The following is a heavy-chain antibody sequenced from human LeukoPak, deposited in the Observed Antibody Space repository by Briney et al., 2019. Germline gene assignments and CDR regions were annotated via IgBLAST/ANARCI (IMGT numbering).Heavy chain of an antibody. J-gene: IGHJ6*03. CDR1: GSTFTGAY. CDR3: ARDLNVVVPAAIVYYYYYMDV. V-gene: IGHV1-2*02. D-gene: IGHD2-2*01. CDR2: INPNSGGT. Sequence: GASVKVSCKPSGSTFTGAYMHWVRQAPGQGLEWMGWINPNSGGTNYAQKFQGRVTMTRDTSISTAYMELSRLRSDDTAVYYCARDLNVVVPAAIVYYYYYMDVWGKGTTVTVSS.